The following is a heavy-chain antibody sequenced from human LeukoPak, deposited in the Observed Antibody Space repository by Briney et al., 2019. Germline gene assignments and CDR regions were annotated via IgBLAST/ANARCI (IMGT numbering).Heavy chain of an antibody. CDR3: ARGPPDGDYFDY. Sequence: KPSETLSLTCTVSGGSVSSGSYYWSWIRQPPGKGLEWIGNIYYTGSTNYNPSLKGRVTISVDTSKNQFSLKLSSVTAADTAVYYCARGPPDGDYFDYWGQGTLVTVSS. CDR1: GGSVSSGSYY. V-gene: IGHV4-61*01. J-gene: IGHJ4*02. CDR2: IYYTGST. D-gene: IGHD4-17*01.